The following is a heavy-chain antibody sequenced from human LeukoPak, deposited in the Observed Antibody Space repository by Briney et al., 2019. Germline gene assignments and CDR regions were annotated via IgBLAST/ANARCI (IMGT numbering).Heavy chain of an antibody. J-gene: IGHJ6*03. CDR2: INWNGGST. D-gene: IGHD2/OR15-2a*01. Sequence: PGGSLRLSCAASGFTFDDYGMSWVRQAPGKGLEWVSGINWNGGSTGYADSVKGRFTISRDNAKNSLYLQMNSLRAEDTALYYCARDASTTPYYYYYMDVWGKGTTVTVSS. V-gene: IGHV3-20*04. CDR1: GFTFDDYG. CDR3: ARDASTTPYYYYYMDV.